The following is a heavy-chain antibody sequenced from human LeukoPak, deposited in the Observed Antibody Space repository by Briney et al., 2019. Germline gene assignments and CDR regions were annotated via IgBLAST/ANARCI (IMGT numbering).Heavy chain of an antibody. J-gene: IGHJ4*02. CDR2: IYHSGST. V-gene: IGHV4-38-2*02. Sequence: SETLSLTCTVSGYSISSGYYWGWIRQPPGKGLEWIGSIYHSGSTNYNPSLKSRVTISVDTSKNQFSLKLSSVTAADTAVYYCARGGSSSSSGTALRVDYWGQGTLVTVSS. CDR3: ARGGSSSSSGTALRVDY. D-gene: IGHD6-6*01. CDR1: GYSISSGYY.